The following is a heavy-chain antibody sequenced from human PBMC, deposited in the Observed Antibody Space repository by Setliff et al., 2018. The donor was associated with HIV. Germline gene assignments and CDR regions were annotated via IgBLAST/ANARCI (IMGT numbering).Heavy chain of an antibody. J-gene: IGHJ4*02. V-gene: IGHV3-66*02. D-gene: IGHD3-3*01. Sequence: GGSLRLSCEASGFTVSSSYMAWVRQAPGKGLEWVSTIYSDGTTYHADSVEGRFTLSRDTSKNTLFLQMNSLRPEDAAVYYCARVRLYNTALDYWGQGTLVTVSS. CDR1: GFTVSSSY. CDR3: ARVRLYNTALDY. CDR2: IYSDGTT.